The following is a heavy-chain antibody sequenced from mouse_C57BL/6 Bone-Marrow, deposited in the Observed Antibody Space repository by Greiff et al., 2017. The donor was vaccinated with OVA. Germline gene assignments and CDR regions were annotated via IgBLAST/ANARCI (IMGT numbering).Heavy chain of an antibody. CDR2: IYPSDSET. CDR1: GYTFTSYW. Sequence: QVQLQQPGAELVRPGSSVKLSCKASGYTFTSYWMDWVKQRPGQGLEWIGNIYPSDSETHYNQKFKDKATLTVDKSSSTAYMQLSSLTSEDSAVYYCARGPHYCGGPFDVWGKGTTVTVSS. V-gene: IGHV1-61*01. D-gene: IGHD1-1*02. CDR3: ARGPHYCGGPFDV. J-gene: IGHJ1*03.